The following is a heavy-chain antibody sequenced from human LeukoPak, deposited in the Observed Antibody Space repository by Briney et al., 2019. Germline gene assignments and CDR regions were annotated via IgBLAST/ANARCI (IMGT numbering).Heavy chain of an antibody. CDR1: GGSISTYY. J-gene: IGHJ5*02. D-gene: IGHD3-10*01. CDR2: IYYSGST. Sequence: PSETLSLTCTVSGGSISTYYWSWIRQPPGKGLEGIGFIYYSGSTNYNPSLKSRVIMSVDTSKNQFSLMLTSVTAADTAVYYCARHGGEITLVRGVINWFDPWGQGTQVTVSS. V-gene: IGHV4-59*08. CDR3: ARHGGEITLVRGVINWFDP.